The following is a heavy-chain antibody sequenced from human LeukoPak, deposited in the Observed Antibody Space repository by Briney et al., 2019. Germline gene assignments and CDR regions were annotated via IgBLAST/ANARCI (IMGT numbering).Heavy chain of an antibody. CDR2: INPNSGGT. Sequence: ASVKVSCNASGYTFIGYYLHWVRQAPGQGLEWMGWINPNSGGTNYAQKFQGRVTMTRDTSVNTAYMELSSLRSDDTAVYYCARGLSEQLRSWFDPWGQGTLVTVSS. CDR3: ARGLSEQLRSWFDP. J-gene: IGHJ5*02. CDR1: GYTFIGYY. V-gene: IGHV1-2*02. D-gene: IGHD6-13*01.